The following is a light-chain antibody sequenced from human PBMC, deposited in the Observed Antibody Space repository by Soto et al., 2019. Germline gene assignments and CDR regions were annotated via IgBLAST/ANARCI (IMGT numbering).Light chain of an antibody. Sequence: DSQMTQSPSSLSASVGDRVTITCQATQDISNHLNWYQQKPGKAPKVLIYDASTLEIGVPSRFSGNGSGTDFTFTIRSLQPEDIATYYCQQFNNVPLTFGGGTKVDIK. CDR3: QQFNNVPLT. J-gene: IGKJ4*01. V-gene: IGKV1-33*01. CDR2: DAS. CDR1: QDISNH.